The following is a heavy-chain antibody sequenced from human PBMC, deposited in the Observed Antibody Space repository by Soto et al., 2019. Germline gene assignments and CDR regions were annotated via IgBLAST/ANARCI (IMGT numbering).Heavy chain of an antibody. CDR1: GFTFSSYG. CDR3: AKDGWGRRDGYTAPGAFDI. Sequence: PGGSLRLSCAASGFTFSSYGMHWVRQAPGKGLEWVAVISYDGSNKYYADSVKGRFTISRDNSKNTLYLQMNSLRAEDTAVYYCAKDGWGRRDGYTAPGAFDIWGQGTMVTVSS. D-gene: IGHD5-12*01. CDR2: ISYDGSNK. V-gene: IGHV3-30*18. J-gene: IGHJ3*02.